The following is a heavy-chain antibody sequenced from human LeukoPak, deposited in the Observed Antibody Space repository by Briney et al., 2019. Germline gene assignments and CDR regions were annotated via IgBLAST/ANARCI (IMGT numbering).Heavy chain of an antibody. CDR1: GGTFSSYA. D-gene: IGHD2-21*02. V-gene: IGHV1-69*13. CDR2: IIPIFGTA. J-gene: IGHJ5*02. Sequence: ASVKVSCKASGGTFSSYAISWVRQAPGQGLECMGGIIPIFGTANYAQKFQGRVTITADESTSTAYMELSSLRSEDTAVYYCARDMAYCGGDCHDWFDPWGQGTLVTVSS. CDR3: ARDMAYCGGDCHDWFDP.